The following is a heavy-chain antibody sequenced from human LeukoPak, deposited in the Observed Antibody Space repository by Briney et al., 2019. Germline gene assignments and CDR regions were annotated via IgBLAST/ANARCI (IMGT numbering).Heavy chain of an antibody. Sequence: GGSLRLSCAASGFTVSSFDMLWVRQPTGQGLEWVSTIGTASDTYYPGSVEGRFTLSRDNAKNSLYLQMNSLTAGDTAVYYCARGPPRGKYYYMDVWGKGTTVTVSS. V-gene: IGHV3-13*01. CDR3: ARGPPRGKYYYMDV. CDR2: IGTASDT. J-gene: IGHJ6*03. D-gene: IGHD1-1*01. CDR1: GFTVSSFD.